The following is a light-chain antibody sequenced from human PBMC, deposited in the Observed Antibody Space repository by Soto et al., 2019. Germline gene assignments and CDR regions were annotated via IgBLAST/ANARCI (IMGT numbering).Light chain of an antibody. CDR3: QQFKSYPIT. CDR2: TAS. V-gene: IGKV1-9*01. Sequence: DIQMTQSPSSLSASVGDRVTITCQASQNINNYLNWYQQKPGRAPKLLIHTASSLQTGVPSRFSGSGSGTEFTLTISSLQPEDFGTYYCQQFKSYPITFGQGTRLEIK. J-gene: IGKJ5*01. CDR1: QNINNY.